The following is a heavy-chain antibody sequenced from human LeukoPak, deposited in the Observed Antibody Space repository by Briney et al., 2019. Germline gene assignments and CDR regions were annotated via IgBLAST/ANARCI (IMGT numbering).Heavy chain of an antibody. CDR3: ARNLGRRYFDL. CDR2: IYYSGST. CDR1: GYSISSNNW. V-gene: IGHV4-28*01. J-gene: IGHJ2*01. D-gene: IGHD3-16*01. Sequence: SDTLSLTCAVSGYSISSNNWWGWIRQPPGQGLEWIGYIYYSGSTYYNPSLKSRLTMSVDTSKNQFSLKLSSVTAVDTAVYYCARNLGRRYFDLWGRGTLATVSS.